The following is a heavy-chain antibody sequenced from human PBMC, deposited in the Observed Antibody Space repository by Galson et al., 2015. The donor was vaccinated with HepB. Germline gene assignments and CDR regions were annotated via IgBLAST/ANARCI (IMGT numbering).Heavy chain of an antibody. CDR3: AIGVYDNALDI. D-gene: IGHD5/OR15-5a*01. V-gene: IGHV3-30*04. CDR1: GFTFNNFA. Sequence: SLRLSCAASGFTFNNFAMNWVRQAPGKGLEWVAVISYDGGNEYFADSVKGRFTISRDNSMNTLYLQMNGLRAEDTAVYYCAIGVYDNALDIWGQGTMVTVSS. J-gene: IGHJ3*02. CDR2: ISYDGGNE.